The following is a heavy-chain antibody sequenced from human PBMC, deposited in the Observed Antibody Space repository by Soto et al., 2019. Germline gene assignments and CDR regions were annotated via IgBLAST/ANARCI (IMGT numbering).Heavy chain of an antibody. V-gene: IGHV1-18*01. Sequence: QVQLVQSGPEVKMPGASVKVSCKTSGYTFTAYGLAWLRQAPGQRPEWMGWVSTNDDRTNYAQKFQGRVTMTTDRSTTTTYMELRSLRADDTAVYYCTRARNTESSAYYSFAYWGQGTLVTVSS. CDR2: VSTNDDRT. J-gene: IGHJ4*02. CDR1: GYTFTAYG. CDR3: TRARNTESSAYYSFAY. D-gene: IGHD3-22*01.